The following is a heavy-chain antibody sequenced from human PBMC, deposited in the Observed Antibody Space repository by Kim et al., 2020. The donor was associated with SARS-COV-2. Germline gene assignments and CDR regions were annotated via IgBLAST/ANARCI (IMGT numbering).Heavy chain of an antibody. CDR2: IYYSGST. D-gene: IGHD3-10*01. CDR1: GGSISSDY. J-gene: IGHJ5*02. Sequence: SETLSLTCTVSGGSISSDYWTWIRQPPGKGLEWIGNIYYSGSTNYNPSLKSRVTISVDTSKNQFSLKLSSVTPADTAVYYCARQFYGSGSSNRRFDPWG. V-gene: IGHV4-59*08. CDR3: ARQFYGSGSSNRRFDP.